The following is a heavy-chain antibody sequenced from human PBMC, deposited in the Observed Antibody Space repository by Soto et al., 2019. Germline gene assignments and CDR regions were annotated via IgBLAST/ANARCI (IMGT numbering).Heavy chain of an antibody. D-gene: IGHD2-15*01. J-gene: IGHJ6*02. CDR3: ARAVVVAACADWYYGMDV. CDR1: GGTFSSYA. CDR2: IIPIFGTA. V-gene: IGHV1-69*01. Sequence: QVQLVQSGAEVKKPGSSVKVSCKASGGTFSSYAISWVRQAPGQGLEWMGGIIPIFGTANYAQKFQGRVTITADESTSTAYMELSSLRSEDTAVYYCARAVVVAACADWYYGMDVWGQGTTVTVSS.